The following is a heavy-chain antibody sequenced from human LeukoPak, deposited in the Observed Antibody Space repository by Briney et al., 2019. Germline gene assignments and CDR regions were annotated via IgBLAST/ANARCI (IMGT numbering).Heavy chain of an antibody. J-gene: IGHJ6*03. D-gene: IGHD6-13*01. Sequence: VASVKVSCKASGYTFTSYYMHWVRQAPGQGLEWMGIINPSGGSTSYAQKFQGRVTMTRDMSTSTVYMELSSLRSEDTAVYYCARDGIAAAGNYYYYYYMDVWGKGTTVTVSS. CDR2: INPSGGST. CDR3: ARDGIAAAGNYYYYYYMDV. V-gene: IGHV1-46*01. CDR1: GYTFTSYY.